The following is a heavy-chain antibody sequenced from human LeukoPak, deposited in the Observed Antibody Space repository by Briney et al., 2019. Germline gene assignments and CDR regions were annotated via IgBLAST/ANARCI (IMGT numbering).Heavy chain of an antibody. CDR1: GYSFTSSW. J-gene: IGHJ4*02. V-gene: IGHV5-51*01. CDR2: IYPGDSDT. CDR3: ARQGSYFDY. Sequence: GESLKISCKGSGYSFTSSWIAWGRQMPGKGLEWMGIIYPGDSDTRYSPSFPGQVTISADKSISTAYLQWSSLKASDTAMYYCARQGSYFDYWAQGTLVTVSS.